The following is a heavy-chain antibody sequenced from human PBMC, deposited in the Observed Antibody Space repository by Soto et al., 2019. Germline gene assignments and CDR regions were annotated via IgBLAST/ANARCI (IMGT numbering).Heavy chain of an antibody. CDR1: EYSFTSYW. J-gene: IGHJ4*02. V-gene: IGHV5-51*01. Sequence: GESLKISCKGSEYSFTSYWLGWVRQMPGKGLEWMGIIYPGDSDTRYSPSFQGQVTISADKSISTAYLQWSSLKASDTAMYYCARLVVVAATGYYFDYWGQGTLVTVSS. CDR2: IYPGDSDT. D-gene: IGHD2-15*01. CDR3: ARLVVVAATGYYFDY.